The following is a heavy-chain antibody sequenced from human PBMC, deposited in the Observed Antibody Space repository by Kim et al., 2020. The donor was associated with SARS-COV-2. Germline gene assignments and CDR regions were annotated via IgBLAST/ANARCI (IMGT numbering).Heavy chain of an antibody. V-gene: IGHV3-72*01. CDR1: GFTFSDYY. D-gene: IGHD6-19*01. CDR3: ARATDGCGWTDFDF. J-gene: IGHJ4*02. Sequence: GGSLRLSCAASGFTFSDYYMDWVRQAPGKGLEWVGRIRDNTNSLTSAYAASVKGRFTISRAESSLYLQMNSLIAEDTAVYFCARATDGCGWTDFDFWGQGTLVTVSS. CDR2: IRDNTNSLTS.